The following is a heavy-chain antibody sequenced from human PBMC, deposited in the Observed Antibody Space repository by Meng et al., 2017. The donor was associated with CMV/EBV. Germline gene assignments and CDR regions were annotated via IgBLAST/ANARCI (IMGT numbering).Heavy chain of an antibody. V-gene: IGHV3-15*01. Sequence: GESLKISCAASGFTFSNAWMSWVRQAPGKGLEWVGRIKSKTDGGTTDYAAPVKGRFTISRDDSKNTLYLQMNSLKTEDTAVYYCTTDTGYSSSTSCYTGPHDAFDIWGQGTMVTVSS. J-gene: IGHJ3*02. D-gene: IGHD2-2*02. CDR1: GFTFSNAW. CDR2: IKSKTDGGTT. CDR3: TTDTGYSSSTSCYTGPHDAFDI.